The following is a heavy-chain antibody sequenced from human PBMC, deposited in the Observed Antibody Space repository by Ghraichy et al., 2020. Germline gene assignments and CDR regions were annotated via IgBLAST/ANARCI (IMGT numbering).Heavy chain of an antibody. V-gene: IGHV3-23*01. CDR1: GFTFSNYA. J-gene: IGHJ6*02. D-gene: IGHD3-9*01. CDR2: LSSNGGAT. Sequence: GSLRLSCAASGFTFSNYAMNWVRQAPGKGLEWVSALSSNGGATYYADSVSGRFIISRDNSKNSLYLQMNSLRAEDTAVYYCAKETGTDYYYAMDVWGQGTTVTVSS. CDR3: AKETGTDYYYAMDV.